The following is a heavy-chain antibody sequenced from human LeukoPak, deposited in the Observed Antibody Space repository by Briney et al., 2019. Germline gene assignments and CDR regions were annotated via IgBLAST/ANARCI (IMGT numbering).Heavy chain of an antibody. CDR3: AKDVKTLDAFDI. CDR2: ISGSGGTT. CDR1: GFTFYSYG. V-gene: IGHV3-23*01. J-gene: IGHJ3*02. Sequence: GGSLRLSCAASGFTFYSYGMSWVRQAPGKGLEWVSGISGSGGTTYYADSVKGRFTITRDNSRNTVYLQMNSLRAEDTAVYYCAKDVKTLDAFDIRGRGTMVAVSS.